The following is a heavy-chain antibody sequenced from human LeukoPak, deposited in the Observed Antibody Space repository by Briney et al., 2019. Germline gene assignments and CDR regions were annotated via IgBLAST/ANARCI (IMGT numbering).Heavy chain of an antibody. J-gene: IGHJ6*03. Sequence: GGSLRLSCAASGFTFSYYSMNWVRQAPGRGLALVSCISSSSSLIFYSDSVRGRFAISRDNAKNLLYLHMNSLRVEDTAVYYCAKVDRGDYSSSPVPYYNYYMNVWGKGTTVTVSS. D-gene: IGHD6-13*01. CDR2: ISSSSSLI. V-gene: IGHV3-21*01. CDR3: AKVDRGDYSSSPVPYYNYYMNV. CDR1: GFTFSYYS.